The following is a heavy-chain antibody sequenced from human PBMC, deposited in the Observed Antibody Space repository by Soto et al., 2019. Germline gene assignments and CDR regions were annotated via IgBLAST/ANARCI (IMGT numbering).Heavy chain of an antibody. CDR3: AKAARRSGMVGQWVA. Sequence: GGSLRLSCSASGFTFSGYAMAWVRQAPGKGLEWVSGISDSGITTYYADSVKVRFPISRDISINTLFLQMESLRAADTAVYYCAKAARRSGMVGQWVAWGQGTLVTVSS. D-gene: IGHD1-26*01. CDR2: ISDSGITT. V-gene: IGHV3-23*01. CDR1: GFTFSGYA. J-gene: IGHJ5*02.